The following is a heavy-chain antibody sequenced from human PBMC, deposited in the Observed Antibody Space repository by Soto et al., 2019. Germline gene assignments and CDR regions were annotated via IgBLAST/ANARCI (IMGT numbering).Heavy chain of an antibody. CDR1: GGSIGSLGYY. J-gene: IGHJ5*02. V-gene: IGHV4-39*07. D-gene: IGHD3-10*01. CDR3: ARELFGRSVWFDP. CDR2: IYHSGST. Sequence: SETLSLTCTVSGGSIGSLGYYWGWIRQPPGKGLEWIGYIYHSGSTYYNPSLKSRVTISVDRSKNQLSLKLTSVTAADTAVYYCARELFGRSVWFDPWGQGTLVTVSS.